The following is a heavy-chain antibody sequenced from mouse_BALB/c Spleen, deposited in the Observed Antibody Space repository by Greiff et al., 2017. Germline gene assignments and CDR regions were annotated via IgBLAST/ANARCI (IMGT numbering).Heavy chain of an antibody. D-gene: IGHD1-1*01. V-gene: IGHV1-18*01. J-gene: IGHJ4*01. CDR2: INPYNGGT. Sequence: EVKLMESGPELVKPGASMKISCKASGYSFTGYTMNWVKQSHGKNLEWIGLINPYNGGTSYNQKFKGKATLTVDKSSSTAYMELLSLTSEDSAVYYCARKITTVVAGDAMDYWGQGTSVTVSS. CDR1: GYSFTGYT. CDR3: ARKITTVVAGDAMDY.